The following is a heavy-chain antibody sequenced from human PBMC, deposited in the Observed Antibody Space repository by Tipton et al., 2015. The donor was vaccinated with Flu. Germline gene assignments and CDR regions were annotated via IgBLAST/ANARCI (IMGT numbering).Heavy chain of an antibody. CDR2: ISYDGSNK. CDR3: AKGYGSGSLGMDV. D-gene: IGHD3-10*01. CDR1: GFTFSSYG. V-gene: IGHV3-30*18. Sequence: SLRLSCAASGFTFSSYGMHWVRRAPGKGLEWVAVISYDGSNKYYADSVKGRFTISRDNSKNTLYLQMNSLRAEDTAVYYCAKGYGSGSLGMDVWGQGTTVTVSS. J-gene: IGHJ6*02.